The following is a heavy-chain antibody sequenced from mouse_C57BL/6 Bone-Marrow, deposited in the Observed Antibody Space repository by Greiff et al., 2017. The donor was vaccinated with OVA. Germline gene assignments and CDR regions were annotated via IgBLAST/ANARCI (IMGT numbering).Heavy chain of an antibody. Sequence: VQLQQPGPELVKPGDSVKISCKASGYSFTGYFMNWVMQSHGKSLEWIGRINPYNGDTFYNQKFKGKATLTVDKSSSTAHMELRSLTSEDSAVYYCARPYYGYGYAMDYWGQGTSVTVSS. CDR3: ARPYYGYGYAMDY. D-gene: IGHD2-9*01. J-gene: IGHJ4*01. CDR2: INPYNGDT. CDR1: GYSFTGYF. V-gene: IGHV1-20*01.